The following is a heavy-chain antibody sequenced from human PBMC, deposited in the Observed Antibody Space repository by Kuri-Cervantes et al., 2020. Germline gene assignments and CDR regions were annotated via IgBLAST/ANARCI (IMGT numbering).Heavy chain of an antibody. V-gene: IGHV4-59*08. CDR1: GGSISSYY. CDR3: ARQRLGYCTSTNCSKEEGYYYYYMDV. CDR2: MYHSGST. Sequence: SETLSLTCTVSGGSISSYYWSWIRQTPGKGLEWIGSMYHSGSTYYNPSLKSRVTISVDTSKNEFSLKLSSVTAADTAVYFCARQRLGYCTSTNCSKEEGYYYYYMDVWGGGTTVTVSS. J-gene: IGHJ6*03. D-gene: IGHD2-2*01.